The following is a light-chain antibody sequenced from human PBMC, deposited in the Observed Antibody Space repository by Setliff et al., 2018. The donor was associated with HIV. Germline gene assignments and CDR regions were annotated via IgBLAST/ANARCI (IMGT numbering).Light chain of an antibody. CDR1: SGSIASNY. CDR3: QSYGSDIVI. V-gene: IGLV6-57*01. CDR2: EDK. J-gene: IGLJ2*01. Sequence: NFMLTQPHSVSESPGKTVTISCTRSSGSIASNYVQWYQQRPGSSPTTVIYEDKQRPSGVPDRFSGSLDSSSNSASLTISGLKTEDEADYYCQSYGSDIVIFGGGTQLTVL.